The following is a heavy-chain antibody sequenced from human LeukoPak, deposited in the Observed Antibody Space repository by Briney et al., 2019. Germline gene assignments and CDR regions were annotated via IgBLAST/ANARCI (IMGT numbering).Heavy chain of an antibody. D-gene: IGHD7-27*01. V-gene: IGHV3-23*01. Sequence: GESLRPSCAASGSTSSIYAINWVRPAPGKGLEWDSAISGSGGTTYYADSVKGRFTISRDNSKNTLSMQINSLRAEDTAVYYCAKTALGYFYTMDVWGQGTTVTVSS. CDR3: AKTALGYFYTMDV. CDR2: ISGSGGTT. CDR1: GSTSSIYA. J-gene: IGHJ6*02.